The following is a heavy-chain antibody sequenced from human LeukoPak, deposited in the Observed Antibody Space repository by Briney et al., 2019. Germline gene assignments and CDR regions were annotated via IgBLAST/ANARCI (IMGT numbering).Heavy chain of an antibody. CDR1: GGSISSYY. V-gene: IGHV4-59*08. J-gene: IGHJ6*03. Sequence: SETLSLTCTVSGGSISSYYWSWIRHPPGKRLEWIAYIFDSGSTNSNPSLKSRVTISAETSKNEFSLKLSSVTAAHTAVYYCARLGVCSGGSCPYDLYYMDVWGKGTTVTVSS. CDR2: IFDSGST. D-gene: IGHD2-15*01. CDR3: ARLGVCSGGSCPYDLYYMDV.